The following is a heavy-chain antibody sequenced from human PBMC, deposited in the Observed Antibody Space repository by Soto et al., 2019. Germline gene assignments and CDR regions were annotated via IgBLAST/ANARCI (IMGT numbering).Heavy chain of an antibody. CDR3: ARDRSGLFDY. CDR2: DIPIFDTP. D-gene: IGHD1-26*01. Sequence: QVQLVQSGAEVKNPGSSVKVSCKAPGGTFSSYAISWVRQAPGQGLEWMGGDIPIFDTPNYAQKFQGRFTFTAEESTSTAYMELSSLRSDDTAVYYCARDRSGLFDYLGQGTLVTVSS. V-gene: IGHV1-69*01. CDR1: GGTFSSYA. J-gene: IGHJ4*02.